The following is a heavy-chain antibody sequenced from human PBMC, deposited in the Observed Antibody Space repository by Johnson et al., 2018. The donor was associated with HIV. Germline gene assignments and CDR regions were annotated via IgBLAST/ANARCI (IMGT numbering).Heavy chain of an antibody. CDR1: GFTFSDYY. V-gene: IGHV3-11*01. Sequence: QVQLVESGGGLVQPGGSLRLSCSASGFTFSDYYMSWIRQTPGKGLEWVSYISSGGGSVHYAESVKGRFIIARDNAKNSLFVEMNSLRAEDTAVYYCAREGKWELRRGAVDIWGQGTMVTVSS. D-gene: IGHD1-26*01. CDR2: ISSGGGSV. CDR3: AREGKWELRRGAVDI. J-gene: IGHJ3*02.